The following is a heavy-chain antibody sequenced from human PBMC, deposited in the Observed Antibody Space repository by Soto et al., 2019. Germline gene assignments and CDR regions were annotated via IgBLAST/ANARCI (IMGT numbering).Heavy chain of an antibody. J-gene: IGHJ6*02. V-gene: IGHV1-69*01. CDR3: ARVRAATLISLLGMDV. D-gene: IGHD2-15*01. Sequence: QVQLVQSVAEVKKPGSSVKVSCKASGGTFRSYAISWVRQAPGQGLEWMGGIIPICGTANYAQKFQGRVTITADESASTAYMELSSLRSEDTAVYYCARVRAATLISLLGMDVWGQGTTVTVSS. CDR1: GGTFRSYA. CDR2: IIPICGTA.